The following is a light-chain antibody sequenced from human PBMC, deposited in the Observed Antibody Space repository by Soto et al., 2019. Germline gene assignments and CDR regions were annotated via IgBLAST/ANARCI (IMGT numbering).Light chain of an antibody. CDR1: QSISSW. V-gene: IGKV1-5*01. CDR2: DAS. Sequence: DIQMTQSPSTLPASVGDRVTITCRASQSISSWLAWYQQKPGKAPNLLIYDASSLHSGVPSRFSGSGSGTEFTLTISSLQPDDFATYYCQQYNSYSVTFGQGTRLEIK. CDR3: QQYNSYSVT. J-gene: IGKJ5*01.